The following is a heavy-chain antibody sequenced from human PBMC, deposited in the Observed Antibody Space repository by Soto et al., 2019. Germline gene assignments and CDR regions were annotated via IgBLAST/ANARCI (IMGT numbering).Heavy chain of an antibody. CDR2: INHSGST. CDR3: ARGGIVVVPAATSNLYYFDY. Sequence: SETLSLTCAVYGGSFSGYYWSWIRQPPRKGQEKIGEINHSGSTNYNPSLKSRVTISVDTSKNQFSLKLSSVTAADTAVYYCARGGIVVVPAATSNLYYFDYWGQGTLVTVSS. J-gene: IGHJ4*02. D-gene: IGHD2-2*01. V-gene: IGHV4-34*01. CDR1: GGSFSGYY.